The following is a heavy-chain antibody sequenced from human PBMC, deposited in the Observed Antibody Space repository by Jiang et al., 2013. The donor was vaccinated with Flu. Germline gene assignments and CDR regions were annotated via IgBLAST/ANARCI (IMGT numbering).Heavy chain of an antibody. D-gene: IGHD3-22*01. CDR2: IYYGDGST. Sequence: LLKPSETLSLTCAVYGGSISSYYWGWIRQPPGKGLEWIASIYYGDGSTFYKPSLESRVTISVDTSKNQFSLKLNSVTAADTAVYYCAKHSQLWFSGLDPWGQGTLVTVSS. V-gene: IGHV4-39*07. CDR3: AKHSQLWFSGLDP. J-gene: IGHJ5*02. CDR1: GGSISSYY.